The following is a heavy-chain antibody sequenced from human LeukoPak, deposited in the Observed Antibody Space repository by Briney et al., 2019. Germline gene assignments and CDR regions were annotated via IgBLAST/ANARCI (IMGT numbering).Heavy chain of an antibody. CDR1: GDSIGSYY. D-gene: IGHD6-6*01. J-gene: IGHJ6*03. CDR2: IYYNGNT. V-gene: IGHV4-59*08. Sequence: SETLFLTCIVSGDSIGSYYWSWIPQPPGKGLKRIGYIYYNGNTNDNPSLKSRVTRSVDTSKNQFSLKLSSVTAADTAVYYCARRGSSRTSYYMDVWGKGTTVTVSS. CDR3: ARRGSSRTSYYMDV.